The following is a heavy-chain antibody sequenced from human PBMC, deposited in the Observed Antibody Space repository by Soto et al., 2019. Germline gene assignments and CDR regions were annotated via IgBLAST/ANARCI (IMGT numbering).Heavy chain of an antibody. CDR2: MNHSGST. J-gene: IGHJ6*01. CDR3: ARGGGYCSGGSCSVLSYYYYGMDV. CDR1: RGCFSGYY. D-gene: IGHD2-15*01. Sequence: SQTLSLTGAVYRGCFSGYYWSWIRPPPGKGREWIGEMNHSGSTSYNPSLQSRVPISVDTSKNQFSLKLSYVNAADTAVYYCARGGGYCSGGSCSVLSYYYYGMDVWGQGTTVSVYS. V-gene: IGHV4-34*01.